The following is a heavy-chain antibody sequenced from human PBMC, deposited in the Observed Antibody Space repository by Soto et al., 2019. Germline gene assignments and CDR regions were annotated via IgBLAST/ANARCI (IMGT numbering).Heavy chain of an antibody. CDR2: IYYSGST. J-gene: IGHJ3*02. CDR1: GGSISSTISY. Sequence: SETLSLTCTVSGGSISSTISYWGWIRQTPGKGREWIGSIYYSGSTYYNPSLKSRVTISVDTSKNQFSLSLNSVTAADPAVYYCASPPTASLDAFEIWGQGTMVTVSS. V-gene: IGHV4-39*01. CDR3: ASPPTASLDAFEI.